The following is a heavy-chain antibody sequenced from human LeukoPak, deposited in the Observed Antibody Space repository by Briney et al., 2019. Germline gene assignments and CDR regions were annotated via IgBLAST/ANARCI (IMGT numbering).Heavy chain of an antibody. Sequence: PGGSLRLFCAASGFIFSSYNMNWVRQAPGKGLEWVSFISSSSSYIYYADSVKGRFTISRDNAKNSLYLQMNSLRAEDTAVYYCARAPGYRSFLDYWGQGTLVTVSS. J-gene: IGHJ4*02. CDR2: ISSSSSYI. CDR1: GFIFSSYN. CDR3: ARAPGYRSFLDY. V-gene: IGHV3-21*01. D-gene: IGHD6-13*01.